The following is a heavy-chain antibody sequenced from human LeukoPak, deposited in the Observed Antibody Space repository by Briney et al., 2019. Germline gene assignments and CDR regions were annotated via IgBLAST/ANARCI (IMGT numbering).Heavy chain of an antibody. J-gene: IGHJ4*02. D-gene: IGHD1-26*01. CDR1: GGSFSGYY. Sequence: SETLFLTCAVYGGSFSGYYWSWIRQPPGKGLEWIGEINHSGSTNYNPSLKSRVTISVDTSKNQFSLKLSSVTAADTAVYYCARKRGSYVFDYWGQGTLVTVSS. V-gene: IGHV4-34*01. CDR2: INHSGST. CDR3: ARKRGSYVFDY.